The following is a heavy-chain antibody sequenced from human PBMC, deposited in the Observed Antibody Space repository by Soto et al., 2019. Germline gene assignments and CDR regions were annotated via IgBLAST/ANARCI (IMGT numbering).Heavy chain of an antibody. J-gene: IGHJ6*02. CDR2: SSAYNGAA. Sequence: ASVKVSCKASGYTFTSSGISWVRQAPGQGLEWVGWSSAYNGAANYGQNFQGRVTMTTDESTSTAYMELSSLRSEDTAVYYCASCGYSYGSRGYYYGMDVWGQGTTVTVSS. CDR1: GYTFTSSG. V-gene: IGHV1-18*01. CDR3: ASCGYSYGSRGYYYGMDV. D-gene: IGHD5-18*01.